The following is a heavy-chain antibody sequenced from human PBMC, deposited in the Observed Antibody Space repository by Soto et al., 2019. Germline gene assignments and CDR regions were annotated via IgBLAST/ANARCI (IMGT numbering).Heavy chain of an antibody. J-gene: IGHJ4*02. CDR3: AKQNGYGGNTELEY. D-gene: IGHD2-15*01. V-gene: IGHV3-23*01. CDR1: GFTFSSHA. CDR2: ISGSGGST. Sequence: GGSLRLSCTASGFTFSSHAMTWVRQAPGKGLEWVSAISGSGGSTYYADSVKGLFTITRDNSKNTRYLQMNSLRAEDTAVYYCAKQNGYGGNTELEYWGQGTLVTVSS.